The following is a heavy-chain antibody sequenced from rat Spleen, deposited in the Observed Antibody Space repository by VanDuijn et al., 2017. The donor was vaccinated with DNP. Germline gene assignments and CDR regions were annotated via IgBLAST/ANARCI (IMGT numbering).Heavy chain of an antibody. CDR1: GFTFSNYY. CDR3: ASWAPIAPISTSNY. Sequence: EVQLVESGGGLVQPGRSLKLSCAVSGFTFSNYYMAWVRQAPKKGLEWVATIGTSGSRTFYPDSVKGRFTITRDYAENTVNLQMNSLRSEDTATYYCASWAPIAPISTSNYWGQGVMVTVSS. D-gene: IGHD1-2*01. V-gene: IGHV5-25*01. CDR2: IGTSGSRT. J-gene: IGHJ2*01.